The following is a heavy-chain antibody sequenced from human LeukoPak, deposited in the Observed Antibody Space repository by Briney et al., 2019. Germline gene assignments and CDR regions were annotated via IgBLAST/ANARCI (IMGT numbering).Heavy chain of an antibody. D-gene: IGHD3-9*01. J-gene: IGHJ6*03. V-gene: IGHV1-46*01. CDR1: GYTFTSYS. Sequence: ASVKVSCKASGYTFTSYSMHWVRQAPGQGLEWMGIINPNGGSTIYAQKFQGRVTMTRDTSTSTVYMDLTSLRSEDTAVYYCARVGPDYDILTGHYYYYMDVWGKGTTVTISS. CDR2: INPNGGST. CDR3: ARVGPDYDILTGHYYYYMDV.